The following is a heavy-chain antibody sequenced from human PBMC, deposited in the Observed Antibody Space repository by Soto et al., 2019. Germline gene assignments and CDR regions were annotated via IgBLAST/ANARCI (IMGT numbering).Heavy chain of an antibody. CDR1: GYSFTSYW. CDR3: ARTSAAGKYYYGMAV. V-gene: IGHV5-51*01. Sequence: GESLKISCKGSGYSFTSYWIGWVRQMPGKGLEWMGIIYPGDSDTRYSPSFQGQVTISADKSISTAYLQWSSLKASDTAMYYCARTSAAGKYYYGMAVWGQGTKVTVSS. D-gene: IGHD6-13*01. CDR2: IYPGDSDT. J-gene: IGHJ6*02.